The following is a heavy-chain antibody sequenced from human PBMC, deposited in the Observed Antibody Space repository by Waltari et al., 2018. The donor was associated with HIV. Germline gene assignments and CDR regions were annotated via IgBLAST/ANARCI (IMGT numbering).Heavy chain of an antibody. CDR2: IWYDGNKR. CDR3: ARAHCSTTSCYYYGMDV. D-gene: IGHD2-2*01. Sequence: QVQLVESGGGVVQPGRSLRLSCGASGFIFNTYGMHGVRQAPGKGLEWVASIWYDGNKRYYADSVKGRFTISRDNSKNMVYLQMNNLRVEDTAMYYCARAHCSTTSCYYYGMDVWGQGTTVNVSS. CDR1: GFIFNTYG. J-gene: IGHJ6*02. V-gene: IGHV3-33*01.